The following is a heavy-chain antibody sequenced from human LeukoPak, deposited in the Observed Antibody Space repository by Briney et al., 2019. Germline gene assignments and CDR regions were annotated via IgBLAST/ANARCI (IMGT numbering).Heavy chain of an antibody. CDR1: GYTFTSYD. J-gene: IGHJ6*03. V-gene: IGHV1-8*01. Sequence: ASVKVSCKASGYTFTSYDINWVRQATGQGLEWMGWKNPNSGNTGYAQKFQGRVTMTRNTSISTAYMELSSLRSEDTAVYYCARGLRKNYYYYYMDVWGKGTTVTISS. CDR2: KNPNSGNT. CDR3: ARGLRKNYYYYYMDV.